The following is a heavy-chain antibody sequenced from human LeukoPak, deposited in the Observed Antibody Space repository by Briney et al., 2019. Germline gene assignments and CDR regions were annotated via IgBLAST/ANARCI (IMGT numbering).Heavy chain of an antibody. CDR1: GFTCSSYG. CDR3: AKAKPAYYYDSSGYYLDY. D-gene: IGHD3-22*01. Sequence: PGRSLRLSCAASGFTCSSYGMHWVRQAPGKGLEWVAVISYDGSNKYYADSVKGRFTISRDNSKNTLYLQMNSLRAEDTAVYYCAKAKPAYYYDSSGYYLDYWGQGTLVTVSS. J-gene: IGHJ4*02. CDR2: ISYDGSNK. V-gene: IGHV3-30*18.